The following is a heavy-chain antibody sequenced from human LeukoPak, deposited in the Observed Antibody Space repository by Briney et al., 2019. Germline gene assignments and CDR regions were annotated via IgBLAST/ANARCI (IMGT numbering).Heavy chain of an antibody. D-gene: IGHD3-16*01. Sequence: SETLSLTCAVYGGSFSDYYWSWIRQPPGKGLEWIGEINHSGSTNYNPSLKSRVTISVDTSKNQFSLKLRSVTATDTAVYYCARGGGSYYMDVWDKGTTVTVSS. V-gene: IGHV4-34*01. J-gene: IGHJ6*03. CDR2: INHSGST. CDR1: GGSFSDYY. CDR3: ARGGGSYYMDV.